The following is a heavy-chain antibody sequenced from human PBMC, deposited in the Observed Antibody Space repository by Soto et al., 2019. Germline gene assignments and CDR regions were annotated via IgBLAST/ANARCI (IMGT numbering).Heavy chain of an antibody. J-gene: IGHJ2*01. CDR3: AKTYTSSGGADSSGYRSYWYFDL. D-gene: IGHD3-22*01. CDR1: GFTFSSYG. V-gene: IGHV3-30*18. CDR2: ISYDGSNK. Sequence: QVQLVESGGGVVQPGRSLRLSCAASGFTFSSYGMHWVRQAPGKGLEWVAGISYDGSNKYYADSVKGRFTISRDNSKNTLYLQMNSLRAEDTAVYYCAKTYTSSGGADSSGYRSYWYFDLWGRGTLVTVSS.